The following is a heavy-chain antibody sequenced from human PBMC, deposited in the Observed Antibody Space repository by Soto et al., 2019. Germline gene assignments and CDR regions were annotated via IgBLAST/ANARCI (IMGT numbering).Heavy chain of an antibody. Sequence: GGSLRLSCSASGFTFSSYGMHWVRQAPGKGLEWVAVIWYDGSNKWYADSVKGRFTISRDNARNSLYLQMNSLRAEDTAVYYCASEATSDALDIWGQGTMVTVSS. CDR2: IWYDGSNK. V-gene: IGHV3-33*01. CDR1: GFTFSSYG. J-gene: IGHJ3*02. CDR3: ASEATSDALDI.